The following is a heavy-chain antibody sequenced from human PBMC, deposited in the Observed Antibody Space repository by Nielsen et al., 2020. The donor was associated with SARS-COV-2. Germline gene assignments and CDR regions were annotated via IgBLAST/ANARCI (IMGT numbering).Heavy chain of an antibody. CDR3: AKDLADSWSDDYSAYYNMDV. V-gene: IGHV3-53*05. CDR2: IFSGGRT. Sequence: GGSLRLSCAASGRTVSSNYMTWVRQAPGQGLQWVSAIFSGGRTHYADAVKGRFTISRDNSKNRLYLQMNSLRGEDTAVYYCAKDLADSWSDDYSAYYNMDVWGKGTTVTVSS. J-gene: IGHJ6*03. CDR1: GRTVSSNY. D-gene: IGHD3-3*01.